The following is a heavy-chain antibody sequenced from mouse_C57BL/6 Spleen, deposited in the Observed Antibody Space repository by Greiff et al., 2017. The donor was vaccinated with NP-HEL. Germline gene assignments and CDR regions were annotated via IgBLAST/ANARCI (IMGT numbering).Heavy chain of an antibody. CDR1: GYTFTSYW. D-gene: IGHD1-1*01. CDR3: ARRSITTVVATSSYYAMDY. Sequence: QVQLQQPGAELVMPGASVKLSCKASGYTFTSYWMHWVKQRPGQGLEWIGEIDPSDSYTNYNQKFKGKSTLTVDKSSSTAYMQLSSLTSEDSAVYYCARRSITTVVATSSYYAMDYWGQGTSVTVSS. CDR2: IDPSDSYT. V-gene: IGHV1-69*01. J-gene: IGHJ4*01.